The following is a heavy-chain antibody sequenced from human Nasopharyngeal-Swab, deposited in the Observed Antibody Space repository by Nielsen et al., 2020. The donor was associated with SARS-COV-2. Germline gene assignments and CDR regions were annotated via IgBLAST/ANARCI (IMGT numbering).Heavy chain of an antibody. V-gene: IGHV3-53*04. CDR2: IYSGGST. CDR3: ARGFTGTYYYYYMDV. Sequence: ESLKISCAASGFTVSSNYMSWVRQAPGKGLEWVSVIYSGGSTYYADSVKGRFTISRHNSKNTLYLQMNSLRAEDTAVYYCARGFTGTYYYYYMDVWGKGTTVTVSS. D-gene: IGHD3-9*01. CDR1: GFTVSSNY. J-gene: IGHJ6*03.